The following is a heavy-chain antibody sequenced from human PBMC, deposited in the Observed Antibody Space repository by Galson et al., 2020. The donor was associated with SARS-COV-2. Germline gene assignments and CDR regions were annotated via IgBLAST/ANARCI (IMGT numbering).Heavy chain of an antibody. V-gene: IGHV4-30-4*01. CDR3: ARANGLITIFGVVIIQSFDY. J-gene: IGHJ4*02. D-gene: IGHD3-3*01. CDR1: GGSISSGDYY. CDR2: IYYSGST. Sequence: ETSETLSLTCTVSGGSISSGDYYWSWIHQPPGKGLEWIGYIYYSGSTYYNPSLKSRVTISVDTSKNQFSLKLSSVTAADTAVYYCARANGLITIFGVVIIQSFDYWGQGTLVTVSS.